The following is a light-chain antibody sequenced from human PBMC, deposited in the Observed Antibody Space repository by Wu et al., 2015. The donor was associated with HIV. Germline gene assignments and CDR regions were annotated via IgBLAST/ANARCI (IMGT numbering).Light chain of an antibody. CDR1: ESVGGD. CDR2: TTS. CDR3: QHYGSSPPLT. J-gene: IGKJ4*01. V-gene: IGKV3-20*01. Sequence: EVVMTQSPATLSVSPGERATLACRASESVGGDVAWYQHKPGQAPRLVIHTTSTRAAGIPERFSGSGSGTDFTLTISRLEPEDSAVYYCQHYGSSPPLTFGGGTKVEIK.